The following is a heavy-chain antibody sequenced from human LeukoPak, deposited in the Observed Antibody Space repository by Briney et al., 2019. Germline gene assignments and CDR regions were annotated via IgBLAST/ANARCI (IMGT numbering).Heavy chain of an antibody. CDR1: GFTFSSYS. CDR3: ARDRYYYDSSYMDV. Sequence: GGSLRLSCAASGFTFSSYSMNWVRQAPGKGLGWVSSISSSSSYIYYADSVKGRFTISRDNAKNSLYLQMNSLRAEDTAVYYCARDRYYYDSSYMDVWGKGTTVTVSS. CDR2: ISSSSSYI. V-gene: IGHV3-21*01. D-gene: IGHD3-22*01. J-gene: IGHJ6*03.